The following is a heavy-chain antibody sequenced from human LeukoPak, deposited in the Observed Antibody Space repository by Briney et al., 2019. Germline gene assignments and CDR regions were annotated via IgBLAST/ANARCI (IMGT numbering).Heavy chain of an antibody. D-gene: IGHD3-3*01. CDR2: ISGSGGST. CDR3: AKDQYYDFWSGYYMDYFDY. CDR1: GFSFSSYA. Sequence: PGGALRLSCAASGFSFSSYAMSWVRHAPGKGLEWVSAISGSGGSTYYADSVKGRFTISRDNSKNTLYLQMNSLRAEDTAVYYCAKDQYYDFWSGYYMDYFDYWGQGTLVTVSS. J-gene: IGHJ4*02. V-gene: IGHV3-23*01.